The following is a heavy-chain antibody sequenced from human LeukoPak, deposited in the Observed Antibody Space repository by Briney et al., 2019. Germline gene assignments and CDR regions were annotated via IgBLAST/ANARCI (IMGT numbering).Heavy chain of an antibody. V-gene: IGHV1-69*13. CDR3: ARDPYGDYGQFDY. CDR1: GGTFSSYA. Sequence: ASAKVSCKASGGTFSSYAISWVRQAPGQGLEWMGGIIPIFGTANYAQKFQGRVTITADESTSTAYMELSSLRSEDTAVYYCARDPYGDYGQFDYWGQGTLVTVSS. CDR2: IIPIFGTA. J-gene: IGHJ4*02. D-gene: IGHD4-17*01.